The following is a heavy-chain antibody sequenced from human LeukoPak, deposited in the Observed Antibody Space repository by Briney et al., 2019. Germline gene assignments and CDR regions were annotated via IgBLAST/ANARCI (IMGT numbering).Heavy chain of an antibody. CDR1: GYSFTNYW. V-gene: IGHV5-10-1*01. Sequence: GESLRISCKGSGYSFTNYWISWVRQMPGKGLEWMGRLDPSDSYINQSPSFQGHVTISVDKSISTAYLQWRSLKASDTAMYYCARQTATINYFDYWGQGTLVTVSS. J-gene: IGHJ4*02. CDR2: LDPSDSYI. D-gene: IGHD5-24*01. CDR3: ARQTATINYFDY.